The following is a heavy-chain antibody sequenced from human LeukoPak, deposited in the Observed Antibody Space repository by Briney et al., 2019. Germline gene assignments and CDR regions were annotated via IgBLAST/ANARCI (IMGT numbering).Heavy chain of an antibody. J-gene: IGHJ6*03. Sequence: SETLSLTCTVSGGSISRYYWSWIRQPAGKGLEWIGRIYTSGSTNYNPSLKSRVTMSVDTSKNQFSLKLSSVTAADTAVYYCARDVRYNWNDENYYYYYMDVWGKGTTVTISS. V-gene: IGHV4-4*07. CDR1: GGSISRYY. CDR2: IYTSGST. D-gene: IGHD1-20*01. CDR3: ARDVRYNWNDENYYYYYMDV.